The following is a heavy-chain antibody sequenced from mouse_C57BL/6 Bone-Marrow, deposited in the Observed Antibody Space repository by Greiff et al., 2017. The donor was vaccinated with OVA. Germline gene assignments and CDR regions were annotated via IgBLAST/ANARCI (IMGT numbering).Heavy chain of an antibody. CDR1: GYTFTDHI. J-gene: IGHJ4*01. CDR3: GEGIYYYGSSHRRKMDY. V-gene: IGHV1-11*01. D-gene: IGHD1-1*01. Sequence: QVQLQQSGAELASPGASVTLSCKASGYTFTDHIMNWVKKRPGQGLEWIGRIYPVSGETNYNQKFMGKATFSVDRSSSTVYMVLNSLTSEDPAVYYWGEGIYYYGSSHRRKMDYWGQGTSVTVSS. CDR2: IYPVSGET.